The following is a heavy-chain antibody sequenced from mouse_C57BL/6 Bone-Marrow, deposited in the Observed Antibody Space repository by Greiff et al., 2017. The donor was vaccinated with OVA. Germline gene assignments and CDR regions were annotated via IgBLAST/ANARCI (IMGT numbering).Heavy chain of an antibody. CDR2: IDPSDSET. Sequence: QVQLKQPGAELVRPGSSVKLSCKASGYTFTSYWMHWVKQRPIQGLEWIGNIDPSDSETHYNQKFKDKATLTVDKSSSTAYMQLSSLTSEDSAVYYCARGGKRGYAMDYWGQGTSVTVSS. V-gene: IGHV1-52*01. CDR1: GYTFTSYW. J-gene: IGHJ4*01. CDR3: ARGGKRGYAMDY. D-gene: IGHD2-1*01.